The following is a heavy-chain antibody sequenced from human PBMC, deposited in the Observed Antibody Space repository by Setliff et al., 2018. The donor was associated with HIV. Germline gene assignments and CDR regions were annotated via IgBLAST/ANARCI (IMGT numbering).Heavy chain of an antibody. CDR3: ARVRYCSGGSCYGGEYWFDP. CDR2: IIPISGTA. D-gene: IGHD2-15*01. J-gene: IGHJ5*02. Sequence: SVKVSCKASGYTFTSYGMSWVRQAPGQGLEWMGGIIPISGTANYAQKFQGRVTITADKSTSTTYMEVSSLRSEDTAVYYCARVRYCSGGSCYGGEYWFDPWGQGTLVTVSS. V-gene: IGHV1-69*06. CDR1: GYTFTSYG.